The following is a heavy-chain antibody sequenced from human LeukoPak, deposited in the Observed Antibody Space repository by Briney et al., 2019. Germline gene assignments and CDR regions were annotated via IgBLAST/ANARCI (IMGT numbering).Heavy chain of an antibody. Sequence: ASVKVSCKASGGTFSSYAISWVRQAPGQGLEWMGRIIPILGIANYAQKFQGRVTITADKSTSIAYMELSSLRSEDTAVYYCARDLEVAYCGGDCRWGFDYWGQGTLVTVSS. CDR1: GGTFSSYA. CDR2: IIPILGIA. J-gene: IGHJ4*02. D-gene: IGHD2-21*02. V-gene: IGHV1-69*04. CDR3: ARDLEVAYCGGDCRWGFDY.